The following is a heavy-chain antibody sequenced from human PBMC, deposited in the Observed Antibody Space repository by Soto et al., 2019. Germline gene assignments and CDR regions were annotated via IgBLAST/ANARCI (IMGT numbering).Heavy chain of an antibody. CDR1: GGTFSSYA. D-gene: IGHD3-22*01. CDR3: ARGPRDYYYVSRYYFDY. Sequence: QVQLVQSGAEVKKPGSSVKVSCKASGGTFSSYAISWVRQAPGQGLEWMGGIIPIFGTANYAQKFQGRVTIPADESTSTAYMELSSLRSEDTAGYYCARGPRDYYYVSRYYFDYCGQGTLVTVSS. CDR2: IIPIFGTA. J-gene: IGHJ4*02. V-gene: IGHV1-69*01.